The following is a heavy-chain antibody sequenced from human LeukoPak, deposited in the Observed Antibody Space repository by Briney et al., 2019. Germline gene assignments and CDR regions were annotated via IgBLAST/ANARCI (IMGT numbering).Heavy chain of an antibody. CDR3: AKNGEVLSWFDP. CDR2: ISYDGSNK. Sequence: PGGSLRLSCAASGFTFSSYGMHWVRQAPGKGLEWVAVISYDGSNKYYADSVKGRFTISRDNSKNTLYLQMNSLRAEDTAVYSCAKNGEVLSWFDPWGQGTLVTVSS. CDR1: GFTFSSYG. J-gene: IGHJ5*02. V-gene: IGHV3-30*18. D-gene: IGHD3-10*01.